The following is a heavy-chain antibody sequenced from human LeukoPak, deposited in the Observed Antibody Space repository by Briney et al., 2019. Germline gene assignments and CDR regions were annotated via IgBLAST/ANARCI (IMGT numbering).Heavy chain of an antibody. CDR1: GGSISNYY. V-gene: IGHV4-59*08. J-gene: IGHJ6*02. CDR3: ASAGSSWTPWYYGMDV. Sequence: SETLSLTCTVSGGSISNYYWSWIRQPPGKGLEWIAYIYFTGTTNYNPSLKSRVTISVDTSKNQFSLKLSSVTAADTAVYYCASAGSSWTPWYYGMDVWGQGTTVTVSS. D-gene: IGHD6-13*01. CDR2: IYFTGTT.